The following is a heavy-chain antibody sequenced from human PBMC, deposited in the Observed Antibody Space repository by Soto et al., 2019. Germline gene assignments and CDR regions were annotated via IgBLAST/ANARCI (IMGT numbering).Heavy chain of an antibody. CDR3: TTDERGIFGVVISGYYYYGMDV. CDR1: GFTFSNAW. J-gene: IGHJ6*02. V-gene: IGHV3-15*01. D-gene: IGHD3-3*01. Sequence: GGSLRLSCAASGFTFSNAWMSRVRQAPGKGLEWVGRIKSKTDGGTTDYAAPVKGRFTISRDDSKNTLYLQMNSLKTEDTAVYYCTTDERGIFGVVISGYYYYGMDVWGQGTTVTVSS. CDR2: IKSKTDGGTT.